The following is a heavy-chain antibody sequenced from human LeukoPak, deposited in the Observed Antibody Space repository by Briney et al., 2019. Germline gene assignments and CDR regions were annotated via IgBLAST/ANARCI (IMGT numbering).Heavy chain of an antibody. CDR2: IYYSGST. CDR1: GGSISSGGYY. V-gene: IGHV4-31*03. D-gene: IGHD3-10*01. J-gene: IGHJ4*02. Sequence: SETLSLTCTVSGGSISSGGYYWSWIRQHPGKGLEWIGYIYYSGSTYYNPSLKSRVTISVDTSKNQFSLKLSSVTAADTAVYYCARGAILLWFGEFPDPYYFDYWGQGTLVTVSS. CDR3: ARGAILLWFGEFPDPYYFDY.